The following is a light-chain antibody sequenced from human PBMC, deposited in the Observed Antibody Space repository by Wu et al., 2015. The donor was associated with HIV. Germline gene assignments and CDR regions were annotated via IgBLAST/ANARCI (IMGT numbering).Light chain of an antibody. V-gene: IGKV3-20*01. CDR3: QQYGSSPPLT. Sequence: EIVLTQFPATLSLSPGERATLSCRASQSVSSYLAWYQQKPGQAPRLLIYGASSRATGIPDRFSGSGSGTDFTLTISRLEPEDFAVYYCQQYGSSPPLTFGGGTKVEIK. J-gene: IGKJ4*01. CDR2: GAS. CDR1: QSVSSY.